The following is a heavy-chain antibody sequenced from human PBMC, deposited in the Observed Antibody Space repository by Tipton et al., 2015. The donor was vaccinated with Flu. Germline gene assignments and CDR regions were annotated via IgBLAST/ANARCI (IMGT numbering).Heavy chain of an antibody. V-gene: IGHV4-59*08. Sequence: TLSLTCTVSGDSISSYYWSWIRQPPGKGLEWIAYIYYSGSTNYNPSLKSRVTISVDTSKNQFSLRLSSVTAADTAVYYCARRDYSNYVSEPKNWFDPWGQGTLVTVSS. CDR3: ARRDYSNYVSEPKNWFDP. J-gene: IGHJ5*02. CDR2: IYYSGST. D-gene: IGHD4-11*01. CDR1: GDSISSYY.